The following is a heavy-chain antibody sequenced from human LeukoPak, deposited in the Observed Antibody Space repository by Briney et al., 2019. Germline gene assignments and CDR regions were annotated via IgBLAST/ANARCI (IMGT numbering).Heavy chain of an antibody. V-gene: IGHV3-33*01. Sequence: GGSLRLSCAAPGFTFSSYGMHWVRQAPGKGLEWVAVICYDGSNKYYADSVKGRFTTSRDNSKNTLYLQMNSLRAEDAAVYYCARGRMEDSSWYEAPNWFDPWGQGTLVTVSS. CDR3: ARGRMEDSSWYEAPNWFDP. D-gene: IGHD6-13*01. CDR2: ICYDGSNK. J-gene: IGHJ5*02. CDR1: GFTFSSYG.